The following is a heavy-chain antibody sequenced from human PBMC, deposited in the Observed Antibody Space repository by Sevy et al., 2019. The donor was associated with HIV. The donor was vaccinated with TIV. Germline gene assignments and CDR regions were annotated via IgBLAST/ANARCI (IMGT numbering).Heavy chain of an antibody. Sequence: SETLSLTCTVSGGSVSSGSYYWSWIRQPPGKGLEWIGYIYYSGSTNYNPSLKSRVTISVDTSKNQFSLKLGSVTAADTAVYYCARDIKRAITGTTIYYYYYGMDVWGQRTTVTVSS. V-gene: IGHV4-61*01. D-gene: IGHD1-7*01. CDR3: ARDIKRAITGTTIYYYYYGMDV. CDR1: GGSVSSGSYY. CDR2: IYYSGST. J-gene: IGHJ6*02.